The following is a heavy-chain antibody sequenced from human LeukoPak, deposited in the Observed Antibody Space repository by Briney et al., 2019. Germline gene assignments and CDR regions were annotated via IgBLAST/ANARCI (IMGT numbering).Heavy chain of an antibody. D-gene: IGHD3-10*01. CDR2: FDPEDGET. Sequence: ASVKVSCKASGYTFTGHYMHWVRQAPGQGLEWMGGFDPEDGETIYAQKFQGRVTMTEDTSTDTAYMELSSLRSEDTAVYYCATDLVLDVYYYGSGSSIRGNDYWGQGTLVTVSS. V-gene: IGHV1-24*01. CDR1: GYTFTGHY. J-gene: IGHJ4*02. CDR3: ATDLVLDVYYYGSGSSIRGNDY.